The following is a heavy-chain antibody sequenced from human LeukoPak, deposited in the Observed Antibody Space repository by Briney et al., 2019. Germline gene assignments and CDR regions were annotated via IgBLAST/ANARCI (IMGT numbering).Heavy chain of an antibody. Sequence: GGSLRLSCAASGFTFSGSAMHWVRQASGKGLEWVGRIRSKANSYATAYAASVKGRFTISRDDSKNTAYLQMNSLKTEDTAVYYCTRPVAISGSGYWGQGTLVTVSS. CDR3: TRPVAISGSGY. J-gene: IGHJ4*02. D-gene: IGHD2-15*01. CDR2: IRSKANSYAT. CDR1: GFTFSGSA. V-gene: IGHV3-73*01.